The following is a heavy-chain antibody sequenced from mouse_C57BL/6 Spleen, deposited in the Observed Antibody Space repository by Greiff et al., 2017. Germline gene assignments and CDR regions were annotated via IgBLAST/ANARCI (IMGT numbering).Heavy chain of an antibody. V-gene: IGHV1-80*01. Sequence: QVQLQQSGAELVKPGASGKVSCKASGYAFSSYWMNWVKQRPGKGLEWIGQIYPGDGDTNYNGKFKGKATLTADKSSSTAYMQLSSLTSEDSAVYFCARAYYSNYVGYFDYWGQGTTLTVSS. CDR2: IYPGDGDT. CDR1: GYAFSSYW. D-gene: IGHD2-5*01. J-gene: IGHJ2*01. CDR3: ARAYYSNYVGYFDY.